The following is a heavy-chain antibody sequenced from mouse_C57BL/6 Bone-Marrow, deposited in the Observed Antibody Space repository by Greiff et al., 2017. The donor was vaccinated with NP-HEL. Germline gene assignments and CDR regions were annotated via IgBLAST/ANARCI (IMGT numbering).Heavy chain of an antibody. J-gene: IGHJ2*01. Sequence: QVQLKQSGAELVRPGTSVKVSCKASGYAFTNYLIEWVKQRPGQGLEWIGVINPGSGGTNYNEKFKGKATLTADKSSSTAYMQLSSLTSEDSAVYFCARRRGGGGYFDYWGQGTTLTVSS. CDR2: INPGSGGT. D-gene: IGHD1-1*02. V-gene: IGHV1-54*01. CDR1: GYAFTNYL. CDR3: ARRRGGGGYFDY.